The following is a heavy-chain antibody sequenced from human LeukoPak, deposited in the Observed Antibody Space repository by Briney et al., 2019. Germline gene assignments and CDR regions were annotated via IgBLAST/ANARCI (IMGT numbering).Heavy chain of an antibody. CDR1: GFTFSSYA. Sequence: GGSLRLSCAASGFTFSSYAMSWVRQAPGKGLEWVSAISGSGGSTYYADSVKGRFTISRDNSKNTLYLQMNSLRAEDTAVYYCAKAAAWIQLWSHQYYFDYWGQGTLVTVSS. CDR3: AKAAAWIQLWSHQYYFDY. CDR2: ISGSGGST. V-gene: IGHV3-23*01. J-gene: IGHJ4*02. D-gene: IGHD5-18*01.